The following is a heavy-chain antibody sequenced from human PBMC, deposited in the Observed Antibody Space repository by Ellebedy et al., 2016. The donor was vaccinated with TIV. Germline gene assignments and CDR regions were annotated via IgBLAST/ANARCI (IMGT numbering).Heavy chain of an antibody. D-gene: IGHD6-25*01. CDR3: TTDSKYGYLRDY. J-gene: IGHJ4*02. Sequence: PGGSLRLSCAASRFTFSYAWMIWVRQAPGKGLEWVGRIKSKTDGGTTDYAAPVKDRFTISRDDSKNTLYLQMNSLKTEDTAVYYCTTDSKYGYLRDYWGQGTLVTVSS. CDR1: RFTFSYAW. V-gene: IGHV3-15*01. CDR2: IKSKTDGGTT.